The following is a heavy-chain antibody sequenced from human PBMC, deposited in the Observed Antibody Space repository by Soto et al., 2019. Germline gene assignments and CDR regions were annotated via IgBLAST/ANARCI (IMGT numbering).Heavy chain of an antibody. CDR2: ISAYNGNT. CDR3: ARASIAVASGASFDP. D-gene: IGHD6-19*01. Sequence: ASVKVSCKASGYTFTSYGISWVRQAPGQGLERMGWISAYNGNTNYAQKLQGRVTMTTDTSTSTAYMELRSLRSDDTAVYYCARASIAVASGASFDPWGQGTLVTVSS. CDR1: GYTFTSYG. J-gene: IGHJ5*02. V-gene: IGHV1-18*01.